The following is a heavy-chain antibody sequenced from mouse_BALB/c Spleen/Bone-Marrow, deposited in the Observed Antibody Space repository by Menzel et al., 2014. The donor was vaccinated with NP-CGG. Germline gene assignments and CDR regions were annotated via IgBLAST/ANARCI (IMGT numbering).Heavy chain of an antibody. CDR2: IDPANGNT. J-gene: IGHJ1*01. V-gene: IGHV14-3*02. CDR1: GFNIKDTY. CDR3: ASYRYAWYFDV. Sequence: EVQLVESGAELVKPGASVKLSRTASGFNIKDTYMHWVKQRPEQGLEWIGRIDPANGNTKYDPKFQGKATITADTSSNTAYLQLSSLTSEDTAVYYCASYRYAWYFDVWGAGTTVTVSS. D-gene: IGHD2-14*01.